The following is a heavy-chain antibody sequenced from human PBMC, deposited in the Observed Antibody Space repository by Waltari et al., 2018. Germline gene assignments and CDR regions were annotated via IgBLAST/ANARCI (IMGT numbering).Heavy chain of an antibody. Sequence: QVQLVQSGAEVKKPGASVKVSCKASGYTFTGYYMHWVRQAPGQGLEWMGRVNPNSVGTNYAQKFHGRVTMTRDTSISTAYMELSRLRSDDTAVYYWARNLEVVIMGGLGWFDPWGQGTLVTVSS. CDR1: GYTFTGYY. D-gene: IGHD3-22*01. CDR2: VNPNSVGT. V-gene: IGHV1-2*06. J-gene: IGHJ5*02. CDR3: ARNLEVVIMGGLGWFDP.